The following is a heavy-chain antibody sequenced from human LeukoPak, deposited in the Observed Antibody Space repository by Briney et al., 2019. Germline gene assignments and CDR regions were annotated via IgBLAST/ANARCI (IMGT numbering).Heavy chain of an antibody. CDR3: ASLKLRYFDRMTYYFDY. J-gene: IGHJ4*02. CDR2: ISSSGSAT. Sequence: GGSLRLSCAASGFTFSAYYMGWIRQAPGKGLEWVSYISSSGSATFNADSVKGRFTISRDNAKNSLYLQMNGLRAEDTAVYYCASLKLRYFDRMTYYFDYWGQGTLVTVSS. D-gene: IGHD3-9*01. CDR1: GFTFSAYY. V-gene: IGHV3-11*04.